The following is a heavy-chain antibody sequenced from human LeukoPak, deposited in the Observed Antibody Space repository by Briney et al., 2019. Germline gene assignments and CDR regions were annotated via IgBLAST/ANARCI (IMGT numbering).Heavy chain of an antibody. V-gene: IGHV3-53*05. CDR2: IYSGGST. J-gene: IGHJ4*02. CDR1: EFTVSSSY. D-gene: IGHD3-10*01. CDR3: ASPFGSGSTLDY. Sequence: PGGSLRLSCAASEFTVSSSYMSWVRQAPGKGLEWVSVIYSGGSTYYADSVKGRFTVSRDNSKNTLYLQMNSLRIEDTAVYYCASPFGSGSTLDYWGQGTLVTVSS.